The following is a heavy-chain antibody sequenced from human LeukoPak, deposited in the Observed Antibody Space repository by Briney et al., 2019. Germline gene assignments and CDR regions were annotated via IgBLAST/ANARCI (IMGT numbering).Heavy chain of an antibody. CDR1: GFNVSSNY. CDR2: IYSGGNT. V-gene: IGHV3-53*01. J-gene: IGHJ4*02. D-gene: IGHD6-25*01. CDR3: ANRAPAGVY. Sequence: HAGGSLRLSCAASGFNVSSNYMSWVRQAPGKGLEWVSVIYSGGNTYYADSVKGRFTISRDDSKNTLYLQMNSLRAEDTAVYYCANRAPAGVYWGQGTLVTVSS.